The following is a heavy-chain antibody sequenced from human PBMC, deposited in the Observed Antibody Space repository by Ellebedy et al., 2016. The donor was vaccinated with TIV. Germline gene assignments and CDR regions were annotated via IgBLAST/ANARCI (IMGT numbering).Heavy chain of an antibody. D-gene: IGHD6-19*01. J-gene: IGHJ6*02. CDR2: ISGSGGST. CDR3: ASSSGWYASYYYYGMDV. V-gene: IGHV3-23*01. Sequence: GGSLRLSCAASGFTFSSYAMSWVCQAPGKGLEWVSAISGSGGSTYYADSVKGRFTISRDNSKNTLYLQMNSLRAEDTAVYYCASSSGWYASYYYYGMDVWGQGTTVTVSS. CDR1: GFTFSSYA.